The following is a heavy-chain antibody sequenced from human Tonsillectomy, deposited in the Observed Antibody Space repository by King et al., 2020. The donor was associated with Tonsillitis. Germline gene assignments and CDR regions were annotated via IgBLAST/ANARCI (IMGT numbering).Heavy chain of an antibody. CDR2: IYSDDSDT. Sequence: LQLVQSGAEAKKPGESLKISCQGSGFTFSYYWIGWVRLMPGKGLEWMGLIYSDDSDTRYSPSFQGQVTISVDKFISTTYLQWNSLKALDTAMYYCARLASEVTPTATQYHYYYDSWGQGTLVTVSS. V-gene: IGHV5-51*01. D-gene: IGHD2-21*02. CDR1: GFTFSYYW. CDR3: ARLASEVTPTATQYHYYYDS. J-gene: IGHJ4*02.